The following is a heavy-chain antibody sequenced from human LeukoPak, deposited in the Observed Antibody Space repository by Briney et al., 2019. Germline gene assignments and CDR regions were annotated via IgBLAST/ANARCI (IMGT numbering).Heavy chain of an antibody. D-gene: IGHD1-26*01. CDR1: GFSFSSYG. V-gene: IGHV3-30*18. J-gene: IGHJ6*04. Sequence: GGSLRLSCAASGFSFSSYGMHWVRQAPGKGLEWVAVISYDGSNKYYADSVKGRFTISRDNSKNTLYLQMNSLRAEDTAVYYCAKVGANYYYNYGMDVWGKGTTVTVSS. CDR3: AKVGANYYYNYGMDV. CDR2: ISYDGSNK.